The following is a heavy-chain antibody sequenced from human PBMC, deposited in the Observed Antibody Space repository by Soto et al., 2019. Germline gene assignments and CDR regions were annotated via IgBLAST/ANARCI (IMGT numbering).Heavy chain of an antibody. V-gene: IGHV3-49*04. CDR1: GFNFGDYA. J-gene: IGHJ4*02. CDR2: IRAKAHGGTI. Sequence: GGSLRLSCTASGFNFGDYATHWVRQAPGKGLEWVGLIRAKAHGGTIDYAASVRGRFTISRDDSKSIAYLQMNSLKTEDTALYYCTRAYSSSPLDYWGQGTLVTVSS. D-gene: IGHD6-13*01. CDR3: TRAYSSSPLDY.